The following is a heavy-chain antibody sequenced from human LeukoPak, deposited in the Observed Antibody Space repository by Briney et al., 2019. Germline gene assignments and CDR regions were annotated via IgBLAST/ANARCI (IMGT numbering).Heavy chain of an antibody. V-gene: IGHV1-69*13. J-gene: IGHJ4*02. D-gene: IGHD3-16*01. Sequence: SVKVSCKASGGTFSSYAISWVRQAPGQGLEWMGGIIPIFGTANYAQKFQGRVTITADESTSTAYMELSSLRSEDTAVYYCAREPSSPGGFDNWGQGTLVTVSS. CDR3: AREPSSPGGFDN. CDR2: IIPIFGTA. CDR1: GGTFSSYA.